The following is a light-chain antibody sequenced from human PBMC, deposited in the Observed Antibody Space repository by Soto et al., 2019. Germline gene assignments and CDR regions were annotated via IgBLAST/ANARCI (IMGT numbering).Light chain of an antibody. Sequence: QSVLTQPRSVSGSPGRSVTISCPGTSSDVGYYNYVSWYQQHPGTAPKLMIYDVSMRPSGVPDRFSGSKSGNTASLTISGLQAEDEADYYCCSYAGSYTFYVFGTGTKV. CDR1: SSDVGYYNY. CDR2: DVS. CDR3: CSYAGSYTFYV. J-gene: IGLJ1*01. V-gene: IGLV2-11*01.